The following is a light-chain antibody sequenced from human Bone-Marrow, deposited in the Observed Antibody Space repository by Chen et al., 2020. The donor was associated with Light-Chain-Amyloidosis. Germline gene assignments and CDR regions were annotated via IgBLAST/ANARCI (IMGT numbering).Light chain of an antibody. CDR1: SSDVGGYNY. CDR3: SSYAGSNNVV. V-gene: IGLV2-8*01. J-gene: IGLJ3*02. Sequence: QSALTQPASASGSPGQSVTISCTGTSSDVGGYNYVSWYQQHPGKAPKLMIYEVSKRPSGVPDRVSGSKSGNTASLTVAGLQAEDEADYYCSSYAGSNNVVFGGGTKLTVL. CDR2: EVS.